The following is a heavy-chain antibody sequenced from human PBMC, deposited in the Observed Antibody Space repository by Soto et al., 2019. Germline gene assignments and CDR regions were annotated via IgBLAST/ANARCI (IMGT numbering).Heavy chain of an antibody. Sequence: EVQLVESGGGLVQPGGSLRLSCAASGFTFSSYWMHWVRQAPGKGLVWVSHISTDGSYTTYADSVKGRFTIARDNAKKTLYLQMNSLRAEDTAVYYCARGGWGWGQGTMVTVSS. CDR1: GFTFSSYW. V-gene: IGHV3-74*01. CDR3: ARGGWG. CDR2: ISTDGSYT. D-gene: IGHD1-26*01. J-gene: IGHJ3*01.